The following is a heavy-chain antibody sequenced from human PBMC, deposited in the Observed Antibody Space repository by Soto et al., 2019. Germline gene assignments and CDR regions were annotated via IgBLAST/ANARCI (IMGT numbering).Heavy chain of an antibody. CDR2: ISSNSAYI. D-gene: IGHD6-25*01. Sequence: GGSLRLSCAASGFTFRSFTMNWVRQAPGKGLEWVSTISSNSAYIYYTDALRGRFTTSRDNAKNSLHLQMNSLRAEDTAVYYCTRDASRDSGARGWFDPWGPGTLVTVSS. V-gene: IGHV3-21*01. CDR1: GFTFRSFT. J-gene: IGHJ5*02. CDR3: TRDASRDSGARGWFDP.